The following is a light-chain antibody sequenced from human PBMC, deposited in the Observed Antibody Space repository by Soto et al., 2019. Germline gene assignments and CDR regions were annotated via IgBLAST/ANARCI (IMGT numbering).Light chain of an antibody. CDR1: SSDVGGYNY. Sequence: QSVLTQPASVSGSPGQSITISCTGTSSDVGGYNYVSWYQQHPGKAPRVMICEVSNRPAGVSYRFSGSKSGNTASLTISGLQAEDEADYYCSSYTSTSTLNYVFGTGTKVTV. J-gene: IGLJ1*01. CDR2: EVS. CDR3: SSYTSTSTLNYV. V-gene: IGLV2-14*01.